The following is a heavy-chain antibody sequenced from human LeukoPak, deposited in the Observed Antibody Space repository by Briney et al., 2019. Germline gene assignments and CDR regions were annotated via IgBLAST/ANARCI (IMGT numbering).Heavy chain of an antibody. CDR2: IYYSGST. J-gene: IGHJ3*02. V-gene: IGHV4-39*07. CDR1: GGSISSSSYY. Sequence: SETLSLTCTVSGGSISSSSYYWGWIRQPPGKGLEWIGSIYYSGSTYYNPSLKSRVTISVDRSKNQFSLKLSSVTAADTAVYYCARVTSDAFDIWGQGTMVTVSS. CDR3: ARVTSDAFDI.